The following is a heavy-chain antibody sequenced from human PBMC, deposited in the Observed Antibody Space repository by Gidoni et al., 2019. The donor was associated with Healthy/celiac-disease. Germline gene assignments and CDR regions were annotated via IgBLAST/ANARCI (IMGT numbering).Heavy chain of an antibody. V-gene: IGHV4-59*01. CDR3: ASTDYYDSSAAMFN. CDR1: GGSLSSYY. Sequence: QVQLQESGPGLVKPSETLSLTCTVSGGSLSSYYWSWIRQPPGKGLEWIGYIYYSGSTNYNPSLKSRVTISVDTSKNQFSLKLSSVTAADTAVYYCASTDYYDSSAAMFNWGQGTLVTVSS. D-gene: IGHD3-22*01. J-gene: IGHJ4*02. CDR2: IYYSGST.